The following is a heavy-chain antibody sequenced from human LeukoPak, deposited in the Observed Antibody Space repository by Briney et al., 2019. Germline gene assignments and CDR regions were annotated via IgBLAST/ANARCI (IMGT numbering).Heavy chain of an antibody. CDR1: GFTFSNYW. Sequence: GGYLRLSCVASGFTFSNYWMNWVRQAPGKGLEWISYIGGRGDGISYADSVKGRFIVSRDNAKNSLFLQMNRLRGEDTAIYFCAREIPGRIAADCWGQGTLVTVSS. V-gene: IGHV3-48*01. CDR3: AREIPGRIAADC. CDR2: IGGRGDGI. J-gene: IGHJ4*02. D-gene: IGHD2-15*01.